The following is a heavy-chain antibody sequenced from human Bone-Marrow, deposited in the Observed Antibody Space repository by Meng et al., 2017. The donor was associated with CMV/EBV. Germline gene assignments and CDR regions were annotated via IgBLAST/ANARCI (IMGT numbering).Heavy chain of an antibody. J-gene: IGHJ4*02. Sequence: GESLKISCAASGFTFSSYSMNWARQAPGKGLEWVSSISSSSSYIYYADSLKGRFTISRDNARNSLYLQLNSLRAEDTAVYYCAPNLRSGYWGQGTLVTVSS. CDR2: ISSSSSYI. D-gene: IGHD4/OR15-4a*01. CDR1: GFTFSSYS. CDR3: APNLRSGY. V-gene: IGHV3-21*01.